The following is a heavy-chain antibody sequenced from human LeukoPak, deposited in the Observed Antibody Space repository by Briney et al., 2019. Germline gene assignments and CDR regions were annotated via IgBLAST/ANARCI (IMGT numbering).Heavy chain of an antibody. V-gene: IGHV3-7*01. J-gene: IGHJ4*02. CDR1: GFTFSSYA. Sequence: GGSLRLSCAASGFTFSSYAMSWVRQAPGKGLEWVANIKQDGSEKYYVDSVKGRFTISRDNAKNSLYLQMNSLRAEDTAVYYCARAPYYDYVWGSYRYTKYYFDYWGQGTLVTVSS. CDR3: ARAPYYDYVWGSYRYTKYYFDY. CDR2: IKQDGSEK. D-gene: IGHD3-16*02.